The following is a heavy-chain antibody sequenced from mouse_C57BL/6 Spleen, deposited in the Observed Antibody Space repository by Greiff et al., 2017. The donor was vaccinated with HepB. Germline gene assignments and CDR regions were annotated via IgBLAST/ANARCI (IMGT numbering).Heavy chain of an antibody. Sequence: VQLQQSGAELARPGASVKLSCKASGYTFTSYGISWVKQRTGQGLEWIGEIYPRSGNTYYNEKFKGKATLTADKSSSTAYMELRSLTSEDSAVYFCARGNDYDGWYFDVWGTGTTVTVSS. J-gene: IGHJ1*03. D-gene: IGHD2-4*01. V-gene: IGHV1-81*01. CDR1: GYTFTSYG. CDR2: IYPRSGNT. CDR3: ARGNDYDGWYFDV.